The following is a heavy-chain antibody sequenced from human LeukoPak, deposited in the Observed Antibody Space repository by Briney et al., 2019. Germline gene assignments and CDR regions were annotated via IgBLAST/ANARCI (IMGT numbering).Heavy chain of an antibody. CDR1: GYPFTSYD. J-gene: IGHJ4*02. Sequence: ASVKVSCKASGYPFTSYDINWVRQATGQGLEWMGWMSSNNGNTGYAQKFQGRVTMTRDTSISTAYMELSSLRSEDTAVYYCARGPPNWGMVGYWGQGTLDTVSP. V-gene: IGHV1-8*01. CDR2: MSSNNGNT. CDR3: ARGPPNWGMVGY. D-gene: IGHD7-27*01.